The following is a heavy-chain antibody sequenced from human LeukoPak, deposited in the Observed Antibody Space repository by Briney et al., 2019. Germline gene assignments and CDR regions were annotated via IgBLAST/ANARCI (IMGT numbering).Heavy chain of an antibody. CDR1: GCTFRSYA. CDR3: ASLELLGY. J-gene: IGHJ4*02. V-gene: IGHV3-30-3*01. Sequence: GRSLRLSCAASGCTFRSYAMHWVRQAPGKGLEWVAVISYDGSNKYYADSVKGRFTISRDNSKNTLYLQMNSLRAEDTAVYYCASLELLGYWGQGTLVTVSP. CDR2: ISYDGSNK. D-gene: IGHD1-7*01.